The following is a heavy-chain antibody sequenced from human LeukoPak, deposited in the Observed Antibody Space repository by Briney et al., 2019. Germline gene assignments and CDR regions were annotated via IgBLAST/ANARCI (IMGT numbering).Heavy chain of an antibody. Sequence: GGSLRLSCAASGFTFSSYWMHWARQTPGKGLVWVSRINGAGSSISYADSVKGRVTISRDNAKNTLYLQMNNLRAEDTAVYYCARGGDYKNDYWGQGTLVTVSS. CDR3: ARGGDYKNDY. CDR2: INGAGSSI. D-gene: IGHD4-17*01. J-gene: IGHJ4*02. V-gene: IGHV3-74*01. CDR1: GFTFSSYW.